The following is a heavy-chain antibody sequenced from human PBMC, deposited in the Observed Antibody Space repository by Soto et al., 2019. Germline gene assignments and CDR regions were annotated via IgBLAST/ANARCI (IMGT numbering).Heavy chain of an antibody. Sequence: QVPLVQSGAEVKKPGASVKVYCKASGYTFSDHDINWVRQASGQGPEWLGWMNPNSGDTCYAQNFQGRVTMTRDTSKRTAYMELSSLRSEDTAVYYCARVGGNWNDDYFDYWGQGTLVTVSS. CDR3: ARVGGNWNDDYFDY. V-gene: IGHV1-8*01. CDR1: GYTFSDHD. CDR2: MNPNSGDT. J-gene: IGHJ4*02. D-gene: IGHD1-1*01.